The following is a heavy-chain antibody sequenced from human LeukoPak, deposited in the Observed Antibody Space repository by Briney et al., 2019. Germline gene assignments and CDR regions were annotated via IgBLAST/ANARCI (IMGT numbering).Heavy chain of an antibody. CDR1: GYSFTSYW. CDR3: ERLERPVYYYYGMDV. CDR2: IYPGDSDT. J-gene: IGHJ6*02. Sequence: GASLKISCKGSGYSFTSYWIGWVRRMPGKGLEWMEIIYPGDSDTRYSPSFQGQVTISADKSISTAYLQWSSLKASDTVMYYCERLERPVYYYYGMDVWGQGTTVTVSS. V-gene: IGHV5-51*01. D-gene: IGHD1-1*01.